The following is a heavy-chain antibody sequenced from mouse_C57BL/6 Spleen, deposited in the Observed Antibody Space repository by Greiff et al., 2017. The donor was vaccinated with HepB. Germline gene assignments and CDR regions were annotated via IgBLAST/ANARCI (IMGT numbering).Heavy chain of an antibody. Sequence: QVQLKESGPELVKPGASVKISCKASGYAFSSSWMNWVKQRPGKGLEWIGRIYPGDGDTNYNGKFKGKATLTADKSSSTAYMQLSSLTSEDSAVYFCARGQGDWYFDVWGTGTTVTVSS. J-gene: IGHJ1*03. CDR3: ARGQGDWYFDV. CDR2: IYPGDGDT. D-gene: IGHD3-3*01. CDR1: GYAFSSSW. V-gene: IGHV1-82*01.